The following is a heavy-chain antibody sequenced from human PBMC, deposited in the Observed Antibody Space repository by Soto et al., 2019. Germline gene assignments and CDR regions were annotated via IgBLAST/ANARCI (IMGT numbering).Heavy chain of an antibody. D-gene: IGHD6-6*01. V-gene: IGHV4-61*01. CDR3: ARDRRSSSMGGCWFDS. Sequence: SETLSLTCTVSGGSVSSGSYYWSWIRQPPGKGLEWIGYIYYSGSTNYNPSLKSRVTISVDTSKNQFSLKLSSVTAADTAVYYCARDRRSSSMGGCWFDSWGQGTLVTVSS. J-gene: IGHJ5*01. CDR2: IYYSGST. CDR1: GGSVSSGSYY.